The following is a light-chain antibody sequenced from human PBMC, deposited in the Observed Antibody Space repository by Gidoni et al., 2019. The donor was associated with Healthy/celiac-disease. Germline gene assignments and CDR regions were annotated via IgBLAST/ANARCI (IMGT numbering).Light chain of an antibody. CDR1: SSDVGGYNY. J-gene: IGLJ1*01. CDR3: SSYTSSSTLGV. Sequence: QSALTQPASVSGSPRQSITLSCTGTSSDVGGYNYVSWYQQHPGKAPKLLIYEVSNRPSGVSNRFSGSKSGNTASLTIAGLQSEDEADYYCSSYTSSSTLGVFGTGTKVTVL. V-gene: IGLV2-14*01. CDR2: EVS.